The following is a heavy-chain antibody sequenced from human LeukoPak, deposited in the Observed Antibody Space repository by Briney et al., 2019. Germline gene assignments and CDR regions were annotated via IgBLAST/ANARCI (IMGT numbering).Heavy chain of an antibody. CDR2: INTDGSST. V-gene: IGHV3-74*01. CDR3: ARDWRRAAAGTPDY. CDR1: GFTFSSYW. D-gene: IGHD6-13*01. J-gene: IGHJ4*02. Sequence: PGGSLRLSCAASGFTFSSYWMHWVRQAAGKGLLWVSRINTDGSSTSYADSVKGRFTISSDNAKNTLYLQMNSLRAEDTAVYYCARDWRRAAAGTPDYWGQGTLVTVSS.